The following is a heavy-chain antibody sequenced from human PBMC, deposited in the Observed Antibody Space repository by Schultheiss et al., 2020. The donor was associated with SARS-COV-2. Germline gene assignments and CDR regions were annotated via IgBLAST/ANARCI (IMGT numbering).Heavy chain of an antibody. CDR3: ARPGAYSSGWYYFDY. CDR2: IYPGDSDT. J-gene: IGHJ4*02. Sequence: GESLKISCKASGYSFTSNWIGWVRQMPGRGLEWMGIIYPGDSDTRYSPSFQGQVTISADKSISTAYLQWSSLKASDTAMYYCARPGAYSSGWYYFDYWGQGTLVTVSS. V-gene: IGHV5-51*01. D-gene: IGHD6-19*01. CDR1: GYSFTSNW.